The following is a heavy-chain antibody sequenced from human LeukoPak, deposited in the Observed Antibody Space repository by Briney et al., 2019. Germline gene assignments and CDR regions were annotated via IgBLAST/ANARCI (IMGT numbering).Heavy chain of an antibody. CDR1: GYTFTAYY. J-gene: IGHJ6*03. V-gene: IGHV1-2*02. D-gene: IGHD5-12*01. Sequence: ASVKVSCKASGYTFTAYYVHWVRQAPGQGLESMGWINPNSGGTNYAQNFQGRVTMTRDTSISTAYMELSSLRSDDTAVYYCAKGPIVATITTDYYYMDVWGKGTTVTISS. CDR2: INPNSGGT. CDR3: AKGPIVATITTDYYYMDV.